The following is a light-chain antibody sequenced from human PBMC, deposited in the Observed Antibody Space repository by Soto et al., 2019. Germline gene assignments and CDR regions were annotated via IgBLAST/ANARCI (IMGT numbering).Light chain of an antibody. CDR1: ISDVGGNNY. CDR3: SSYTSSGTWV. Sequence: QSVLTQPASVSGSPGQSITLACSGTISDVGGNNYVSWYQHHPGNAPKVIIYEVRTWPSGFSNRFSGSKSGNTASLTISGLHAEDEADYYCSSYTSSGTWVFGGGTKVAVL. V-gene: IGLV2-14*01. J-gene: IGLJ3*02. CDR2: EVR.